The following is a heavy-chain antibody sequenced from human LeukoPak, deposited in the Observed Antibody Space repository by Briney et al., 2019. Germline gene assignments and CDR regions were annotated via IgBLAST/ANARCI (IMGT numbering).Heavy chain of an antibody. CDR3: ARLSSSGDAAWLDY. J-gene: IGHJ4*02. CDR2: IYRSGST. CDR1: GGFIGIGRYY. V-gene: IGHV4-31*03. Sequence: SQTLSLTCNLPGGFIGIGRYYWGWIRQHPGRGLECLGYIYRSGSTYYNPSLKSRFTISLDTSKNQFSLKLSSVTAADAAVYYCARLSSSGDAAWLDYWGQGTLVTVSS. D-gene: IGHD3-22*01.